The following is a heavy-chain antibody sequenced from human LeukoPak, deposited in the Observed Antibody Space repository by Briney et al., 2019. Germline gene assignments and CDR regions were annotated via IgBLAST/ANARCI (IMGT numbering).Heavy chain of an antibody. V-gene: IGHV5-51*01. CDR2: IYPGDSDI. D-gene: IGHD3-3*01. J-gene: IGHJ4*02. Sequence: GESLKISCKSSGYLYTSYWIGWVRQMPGKGLEWMGIIYPGDSDIRYSPSFQGQVTISADKSISTAYLQWSSLKASDTAMYYCARQYSYDFWSGYFSYWGQGTLVTVSS. CDR1: GYLYTSYW. CDR3: ARQYSYDFWSGYFSY.